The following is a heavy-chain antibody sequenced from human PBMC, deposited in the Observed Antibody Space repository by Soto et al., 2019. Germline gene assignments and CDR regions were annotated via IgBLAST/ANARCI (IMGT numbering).Heavy chain of an antibody. CDR3: AREGRYSSSWYPPDGLDY. Sequence: QVQLVQSGAEVKKPGASVKVSCKASGYTFTSYGISWVRQAPGQGLEWMGWISAYNANTNYAQKHQGRVTLTTDTSTRTAYMELRSLRSDDTAVYYCAREGRYSSSWYPPDGLDYWGQGTLVTVSS. D-gene: IGHD6-13*01. V-gene: IGHV1-18*01. CDR1: GYTFTSYG. CDR2: ISAYNANT. J-gene: IGHJ4*02.